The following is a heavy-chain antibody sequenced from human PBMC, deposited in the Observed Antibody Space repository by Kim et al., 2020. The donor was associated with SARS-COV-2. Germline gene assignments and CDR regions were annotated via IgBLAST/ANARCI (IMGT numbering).Heavy chain of an antibody. V-gene: IGHV4-59*01. D-gene: IGHD3-22*01. CDR3: ARVHGSSGSLDF. J-gene: IGHJ4*02. Sequence: YNPSLKSRVTLSVDTSKNEFSLKLSSVTAADTAVYYCARVHGSSGSLDFWGQGTLVTVSS.